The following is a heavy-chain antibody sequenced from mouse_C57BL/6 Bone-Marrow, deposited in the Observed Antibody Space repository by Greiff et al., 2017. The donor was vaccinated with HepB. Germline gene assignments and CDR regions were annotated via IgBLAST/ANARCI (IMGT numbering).Heavy chain of an antibody. V-gene: IGHV1-81*01. J-gene: IGHJ2*01. Sequence: QVQLQQSGAELVRPGASVKLSCKASGYTFTSYGISWVKQRPGQGLEWIGEIYPRSGNTYYNEKFKGKAALTADKSSSTAYMELRSLTSEDAAVYFCARRELGALFDYWGQGTTLTVSA. D-gene: IGHD4-1*01. CDR3: ARRELGALFDY. CDR1: GYTFTSYG. CDR2: IYPRSGNT.